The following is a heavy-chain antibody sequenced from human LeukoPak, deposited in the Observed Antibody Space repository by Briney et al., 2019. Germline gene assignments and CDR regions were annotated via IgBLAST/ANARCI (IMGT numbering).Heavy chain of an antibody. CDR1: GGTFSSYT. J-gene: IGHJ4*02. CDR3: ARDTYGDGIDY. V-gene: IGHV1-69*05. D-gene: IGHD4-17*01. CDR2: IIPIFGTA. Sequence: SVKVSCKASGGTFSSYTSSWVRQAPGRGLEWMGGIIPIFGTANYAQKFQGRVTITTDESTSTAYMGLSSLRSEDTAVYYCARDTYGDGIDYWGQGTLVTVSS.